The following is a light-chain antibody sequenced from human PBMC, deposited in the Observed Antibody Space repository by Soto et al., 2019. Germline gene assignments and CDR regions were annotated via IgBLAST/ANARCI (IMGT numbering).Light chain of an antibody. V-gene: IGLV2-14*01. CDR2: EVS. CDR1: SIDVGGYNY. CDR3: SSYTSSSSYV. J-gene: IGLJ1*01. Sequence: QSVLTQPASVSGSPGQSITISCTGTSIDVGGYNYVSWYQQHPGKAPKLMIYEVSNRPSGVSNRFSGSKSGNTASLTISGLQAEDEADYYCSSYTSSSSYVFXTGTKVTVL.